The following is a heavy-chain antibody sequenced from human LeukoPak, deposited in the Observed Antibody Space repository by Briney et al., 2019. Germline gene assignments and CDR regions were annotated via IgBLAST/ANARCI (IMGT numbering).Heavy chain of an antibody. D-gene: IGHD2-21*01. V-gene: IGHV1-18*01. J-gene: IGHJ5*02. CDR3: ARDIPRSSIGHWFDP. CDR2: ISAYNGNT. CDR1: GYTFTSYG. Sequence: ASVTVSCMASGYTFTSYGISWVRQAPGQGLEGMGWISAYNGNTNYAQKHQGRLTMTTDTSTSTAYMELRSLRSDDTAVYYCARDIPRSSIGHWFDPWGQGTLVTVSS.